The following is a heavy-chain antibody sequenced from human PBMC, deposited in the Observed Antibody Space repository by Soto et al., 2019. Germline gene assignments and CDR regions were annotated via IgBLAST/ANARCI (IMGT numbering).Heavy chain of an antibody. J-gene: IGHJ6*02. CDR3: ARPRDTAMVSYYYYGMDV. Sequence: QVQLVQSGAEVKKPGSSVKVSCKASGGTFSSYAISWVRQAPGQGLERMGVIIPIFGTANYAQKFQGRVTITADESTSTAYMELSSLRSEDTAVYYCARPRDTAMVSYYYYGMDVWGQGTTVTVSS. V-gene: IGHV1-69*12. CDR2: IIPIFGTA. D-gene: IGHD5-18*01. CDR1: GGTFSSYA.